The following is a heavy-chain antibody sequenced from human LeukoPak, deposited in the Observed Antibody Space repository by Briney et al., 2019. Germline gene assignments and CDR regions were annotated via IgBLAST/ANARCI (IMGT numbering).Heavy chain of an antibody. Sequence: ASVKVSCKASGYTFTSYDINWVRQATGQGLEWMGWMNPNSGNTGYAQKFQGRVTMTRNTSISTAYMELSSLRSEDTAVYYCARDPEGKYCSSTSCYIGWFDSWGQGTLVTVSS. J-gene: IGHJ5*01. CDR1: GYTFTSYD. V-gene: IGHV1-8*01. D-gene: IGHD2-2*02. CDR3: ARDPEGKYCSSTSCYIGWFDS. CDR2: MNPNSGNT.